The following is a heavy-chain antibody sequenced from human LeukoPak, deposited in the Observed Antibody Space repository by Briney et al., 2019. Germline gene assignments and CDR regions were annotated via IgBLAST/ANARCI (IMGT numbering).Heavy chain of an antibody. J-gene: IGHJ2*01. CDR1: GFTFTSYA. CDR3: ARPRAMTTGVGRYFDL. V-gene: IGHV3-23*01. CDR2: INGGGENT. Sequence: GGSLRLSCGASGFTFTSYAKSWIRQAPGKGLEWVSAINGGGENTYYGDSVKGRFTISRDNSKNTLYLQMNSLRAEDTATYYCARPRAMTTGVGRYFDLWGRGTLVTVSS. D-gene: IGHD1-1*01.